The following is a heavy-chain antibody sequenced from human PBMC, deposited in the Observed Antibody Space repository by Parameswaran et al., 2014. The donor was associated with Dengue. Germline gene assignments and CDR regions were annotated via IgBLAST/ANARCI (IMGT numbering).Heavy chain of an antibody. V-gene: IGHV3-21*01. D-gene: IGHD1-1*01. J-gene: IGHJ6*02. CDR2: ISSSSSYI. CDR3: AMEGQLDYYYYGMDV. Sequence: WIRQPPGKGLEWVSSISSSSSYIYYADSVKGRFTISRDNAKNSLYLQMNSLRAEDRAVYYCAMEGQLDYYYYGMDVWGQGTTVTVSS.